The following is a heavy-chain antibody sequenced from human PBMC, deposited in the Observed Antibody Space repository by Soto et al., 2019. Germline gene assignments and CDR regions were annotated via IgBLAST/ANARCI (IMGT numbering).Heavy chain of an antibody. V-gene: IGHV3-21*01. CDR3: ARVERYYYDSSRFDY. D-gene: IGHD3-22*01. Sequence: GSLRLSCAASGFTFSSYSMNWVRQAPGKGLEWVSSISSSSSYIYYADSVKGRFTISRDNAKNSLYLQMNSLRAEDTAVYYCARVERYYYDSSRFDYWGQGTLVTVSS. J-gene: IGHJ4*02. CDR1: GFTFSSYS. CDR2: ISSSSSYI.